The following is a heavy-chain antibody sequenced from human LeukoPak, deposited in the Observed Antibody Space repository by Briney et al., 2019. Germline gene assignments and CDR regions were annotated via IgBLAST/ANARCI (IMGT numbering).Heavy chain of an antibody. CDR1: GGSISSGGYY. J-gene: IGHJ4*02. CDR2: IYHSGST. CDR3: ARDSYYYGSGTPTAHFDY. Sequence: SETLSLTCTVSGGSISSGGYYWSWIRQPPGKGLEWIGYIYHSGSTYYNPSLKSRVTISVDRSKNQFSLKLSSVTAADTAVYYCARDSYYYGSGTPTAHFDYWGQGTLVTVSS. V-gene: IGHV4-30-2*01. D-gene: IGHD3-10*01.